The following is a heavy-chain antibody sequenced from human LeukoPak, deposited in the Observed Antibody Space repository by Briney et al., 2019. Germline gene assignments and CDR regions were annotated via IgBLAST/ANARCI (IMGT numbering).Heavy chain of an antibody. J-gene: IGHJ4*02. CDR1: GFTFSSYA. D-gene: IGHD6-13*01. CDR2: ISYDGSNK. Sequence: GGSLRLSCAASGFTFSSYAMHWVRQAPGKGLEWVAVISYDGSNKYYADSVKGRFTISRDNSKNTLYLQMNSLRAEDTAVYYCARDGEAAAGTTSHFDYWGQGTLVTVSS. V-gene: IGHV3-30-3*01. CDR3: ARDGEAAAGTTSHFDY.